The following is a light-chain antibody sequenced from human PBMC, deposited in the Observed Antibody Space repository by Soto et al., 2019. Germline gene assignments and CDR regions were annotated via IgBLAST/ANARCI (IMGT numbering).Light chain of an antibody. CDR2: EGS. CDR1: SNDVGSYNL. CDR3: CSYAGSNYYV. V-gene: IGLV2-23*01. J-gene: IGLJ1*01. Sequence: QSVLTQPASVSGSPGQSITISCTGTSNDVGSYNLVSWYQHHPGKAPKLMIFEGSKRPSGVSNRFSGSKSGNTASLTISGLQADDEADFYCCSYAGSNYYVFGTGTKVTV.